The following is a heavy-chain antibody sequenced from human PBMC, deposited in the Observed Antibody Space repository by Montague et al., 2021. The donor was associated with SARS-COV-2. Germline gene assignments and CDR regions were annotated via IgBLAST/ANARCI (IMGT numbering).Heavy chain of an antibody. CDR2: ISYDGSNK. CDR1: GFTFNDYA. V-gene: IGHV3-30-3*01. CDR3: AREGIVGARDAFDI. D-gene: IGHD1-26*01. J-gene: IGHJ3*02. Sequence: SLRLSCAASGFTFNDYAMHWVRQAPGKGLEWVAVISYDGSNKYYADSVKGRFTISRDNSKNALYLQMNSLRAEDTAVYYCAREGIVGARDAFDIWGQGTMVTVSS.